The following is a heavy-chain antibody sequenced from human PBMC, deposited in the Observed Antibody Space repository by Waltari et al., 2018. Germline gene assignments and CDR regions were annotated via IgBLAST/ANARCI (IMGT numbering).Heavy chain of an antibody. J-gene: IGHJ6*03. V-gene: IGHV1-69*14. CDR3: AGGYYESSGFSFYYFYHMDV. CDR1: GGSFASYG. Sequence: QVQLVQSGAEVKKPGSSVTVSCKASGGSFASYGISWVRQAPGQGLEWMGGLIPTVGTTTYEKKCQGRVTINADKSTSTAYMHLTSLRSEDAAVYYCAGGYYESSGFSFYYFYHMDVWGKGTTVTVSS. CDR2: LIPTVGTT. D-gene: IGHD3-22*01.